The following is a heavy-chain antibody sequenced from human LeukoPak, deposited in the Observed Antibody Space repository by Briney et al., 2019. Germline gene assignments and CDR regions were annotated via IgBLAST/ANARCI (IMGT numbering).Heavy chain of an antibody. CDR3: ARTSPSGYEYFDY. J-gene: IGHJ4*02. CDR2: IGTAGDP. Sequence: GGSLRLSCAASGFTFSSYDMHWVRQATGKGLEWVSAIGTAGDPYYPGSVKGRFTISRENAKNSLYLQMNSLRAGDTAVYYCARTSPSGYEYFDYWGQGTLVTVSS. CDR1: GFTFSSYD. V-gene: IGHV3-13*05. D-gene: IGHD5-12*01.